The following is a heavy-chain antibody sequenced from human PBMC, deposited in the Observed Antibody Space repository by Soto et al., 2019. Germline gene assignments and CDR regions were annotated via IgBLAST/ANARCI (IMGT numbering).Heavy chain of an antibody. CDR1: GDSIDNYY. D-gene: IGHD3-3*01. Sequence: SETLSLTCTVSGDSIDNYYWSWMRQSPGKGLEWIGYIYYSGSTTYNPSLKSRVTISVDRAKNQFSLRLRSVTAADTAVYYCARSGRFLELLFYLDSWGQGALVTVSS. J-gene: IGHJ4*02. CDR2: IYYSGST. CDR3: ARSGRFLELLFYLDS. V-gene: IGHV4-59*01.